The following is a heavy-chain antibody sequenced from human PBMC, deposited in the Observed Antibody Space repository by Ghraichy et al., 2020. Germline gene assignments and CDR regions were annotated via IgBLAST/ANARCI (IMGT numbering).Heavy chain of an antibody. CDR2: IYWNDDK. D-gene: IGHD4-11*01. J-gene: IGHJ4*02. CDR1: GFSLSTSGVG. CDR3: AHRPTGIDYRGYFDY. V-gene: IGHV2-5*01. Sequence: SGPTLVKPTQTLTLTCTFSGFSLSTSGVGVGWIRQPPGKALEWLALIYWNDDKRYSPSLKSRLTITKDTSKNQVVLTMTNMDPVDTATYYCAHRPTGIDYRGYFDYWGQGTLVTVSS.